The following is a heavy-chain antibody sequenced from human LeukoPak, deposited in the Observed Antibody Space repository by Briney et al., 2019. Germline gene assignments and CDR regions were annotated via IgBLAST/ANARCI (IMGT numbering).Heavy chain of an antibody. CDR2: INLRGGST. D-gene: IGHD5-12*01. J-gene: IGHJ4*02. V-gene: IGHV1-46*01. CDR1: GYIFTTYY. CDR3: ATHSATGYVFDYFDF. Sequence: GASVKVSCKASGYIFTTYYMHWLRQAPGQGPEWMGIINLRGGSTDYAQKFQGRVTMASDTSASTVYMELKSLRSEDTAVYYCATHSATGYVFDYFDFWGQGTQVIVSS.